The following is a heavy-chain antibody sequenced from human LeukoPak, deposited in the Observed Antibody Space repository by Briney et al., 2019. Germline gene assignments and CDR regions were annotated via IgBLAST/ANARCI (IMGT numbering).Heavy chain of an antibody. V-gene: IGHV1-18*01. CDR1: GYTFTSYG. CDR2: ISAYNGNT. CDR3: ARDMGSSTSPPDWFDP. D-gene: IGHD2-2*01. Sequence: ASVKVSCKASGYTFTSYGISWVRQAPGQGLEWMGWISAYNGNTNYAQKLQGRVTMTTDTSTSTAYMELRSLRSDDTAVYYCARDMGSSTSPPDWFDPWGQGTLVTVSS. J-gene: IGHJ5*02.